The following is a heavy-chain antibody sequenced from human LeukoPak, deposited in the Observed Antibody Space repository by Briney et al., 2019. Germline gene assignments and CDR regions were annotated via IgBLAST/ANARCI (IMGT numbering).Heavy chain of an antibody. CDR3: ARGGVDHYGSGTYYLMYYFDH. V-gene: IGHV3-48*01. CDR1: GFTFSRYS. Sequence: GGSLRLSCAASGFTFSRYSMNWVRLAPGKGLEWIAYISSSSSTIYYADSVKGRFTISRDNAKNSLYLQMNSVRAEDTAVYFCARGGVDHYGSGTYYLMYYFDHWGQGALVTVSS. D-gene: IGHD3-10*01. J-gene: IGHJ4*02. CDR2: ISSSSSTI.